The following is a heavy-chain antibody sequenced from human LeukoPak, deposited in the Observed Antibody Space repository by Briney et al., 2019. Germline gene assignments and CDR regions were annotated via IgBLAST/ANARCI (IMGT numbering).Heavy chain of an antibody. CDR2: INPDSGGT. J-gene: IGHJ4*02. Sequence: ASVKVSCKASGYTFTGYYIHWVRRAPGQGLEWMGWINPDSGGTNYAQKFQGWVTMTRDTSISTACMELSRLRSDDTAVYYCARATWGSWFDYWGQGTLVTVSS. V-gene: IGHV1-2*04. CDR3: ARATWGSWFDY. CDR1: GYTFTGYY. D-gene: IGHD6-13*01.